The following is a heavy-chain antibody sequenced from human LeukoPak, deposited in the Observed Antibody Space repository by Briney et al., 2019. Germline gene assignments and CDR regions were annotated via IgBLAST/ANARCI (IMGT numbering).Heavy chain of an antibody. D-gene: IGHD6-19*01. Sequence: GGSPRLSCAASGFTFSSYSMNWVRQAPGKGLEWVSSISSSSSYIYYADSVKGRLTISRDNAKNSLYLQMNSLRAEDTAVYYCARGLRGWGLNSDWGQGTLVTVSS. V-gene: IGHV3-21*01. CDR3: ARGLRGWGLNSD. CDR2: ISSSSSYI. CDR1: GFTFSSYS. J-gene: IGHJ4*02.